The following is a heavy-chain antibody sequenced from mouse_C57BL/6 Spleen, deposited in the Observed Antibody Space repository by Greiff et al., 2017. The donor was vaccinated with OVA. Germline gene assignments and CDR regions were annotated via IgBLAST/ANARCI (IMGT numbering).Heavy chain of an antibody. Sequence: QVQLKQPGAELVKPGASVKMSCKASGYTFTSYWITWVKQRPGQGLEWIGDIYPGSGSTNYNEKFKSKATLTVDTSSSTAYMQLSSLTSEDSAVYYCARSGLRDWYFDVWGTGTTVTVSS. CDR1: GYTFTSYW. V-gene: IGHV1-55*01. CDR3: ARSGLRDWYFDV. J-gene: IGHJ1*03. CDR2: IYPGSGST. D-gene: IGHD2-4*01.